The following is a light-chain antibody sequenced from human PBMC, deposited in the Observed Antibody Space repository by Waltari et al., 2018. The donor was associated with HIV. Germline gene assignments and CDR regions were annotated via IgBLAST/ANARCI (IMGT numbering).Light chain of an antibody. CDR2: EVN. CDR1: SSDVGGYEY. CDR3: ASYGDTNRVL. V-gene: IGLV2-8*01. J-gene: IGLJ6*01. Sequence: QSALTQPPSASGSLGQSVTISCTGTSSDVGGYEYVSWYQHHPDKAPKLIIYEVNKRPSGVPERFSGSKSDNTVSLTVAGLQDDDEAHYYCASYGDTNRVLFGGGTRVTVL.